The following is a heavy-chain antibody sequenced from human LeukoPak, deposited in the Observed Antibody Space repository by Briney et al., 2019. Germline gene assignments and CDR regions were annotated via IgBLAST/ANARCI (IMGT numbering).Heavy chain of an antibody. CDR2: INPNSGGS. Sequence: ASVKVSCKPSGYTFTGYYMHWVRQAPGQGIEWMGWINPNSGGSNYAQKFQGRVTMTRDTSISTAYMELSRLRSDDTAVYYCATCVVVPAAISDAFDIWGQGTMVTVSS. V-gene: IGHV1-2*02. CDR3: ATCVVVPAAISDAFDI. J-gene: IGHJ3*02. CDR1: GYTFTGYY. D-gene: IGHD2-2*01.